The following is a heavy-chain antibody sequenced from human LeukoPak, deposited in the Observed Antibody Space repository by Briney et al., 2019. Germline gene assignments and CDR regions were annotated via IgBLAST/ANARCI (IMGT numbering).Heavy chain of an antibody. V-gene: IGHV3-48*01. D-gene: IGHD2-2*01. CDR3: AIIVGYCSSTSCLDY. CDR1: GFTFSSYS. Sequence: PGGFLRLSCAASGFTFSSYSMNRVRQAPGKGLEWVSYISSSSSTIYYADSVKGRFTISRDNAKNSLYLQMNSLRAEDTAVYYCAIIVGYCSSTSCLDYWGQGTLVTVSS. CDR2: ISSSSSTI. J-gene: IGHJ4*02.